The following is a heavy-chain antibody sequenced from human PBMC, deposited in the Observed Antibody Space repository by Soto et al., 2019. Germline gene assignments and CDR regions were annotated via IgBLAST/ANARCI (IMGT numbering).Heavy chain of an antibody. CDR3: ARGRRSSGIHDALDV. CDR1: GGSSGTYY. CDR2: IFYDGST. D-gene: IGHD5-12*01. V-gene: IGHV4-59*01. J-gene: IGHJ3*01. Sequence: QVQLQESGPGLVKPSETLSLTCTVSGGSSGTYYWNWIRQSPGKGLEWIGYIFYDGSTNFNPSLKSRVSISEDTSKNQFSLRLSSVTAADTAVYYCARGRRSSGIHDALDVWGQGTMVTVSS.